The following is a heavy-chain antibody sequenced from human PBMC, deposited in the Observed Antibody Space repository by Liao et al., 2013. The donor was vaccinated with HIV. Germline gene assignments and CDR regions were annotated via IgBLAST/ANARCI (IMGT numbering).Heavy chain of an antibody. J-gene: IGHJ1*01. V-gene: IGHV4-61*02. CDR3: ARGGYGDYVYFQH. Sequence: QVQLQESGPGLVKPSQTLSLTCTVSGGSISSGNHYWNWIRQPAGKGLEWIGRIYTSGSTNYNPSLKSRVTMSVDTSKNQFSLKLSSVTAADTAVYYCARGGYGDYVYFQHWGQGTLVTVSS. CDR1: GGSISSGNHY. CDR2: IYTSGST. D-gene: IGHD4-17*01.